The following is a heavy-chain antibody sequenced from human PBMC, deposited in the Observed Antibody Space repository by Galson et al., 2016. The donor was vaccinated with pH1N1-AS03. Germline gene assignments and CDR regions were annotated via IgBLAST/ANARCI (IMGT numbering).Heavy chain of an antibody. CDR3: ARDDGDKSVDD. D-gene: IGHD3-9*01. CDR2: LNPDGSQR. CDR1: GFTFRTYW. V-gene: IGHV3-7*03. J-gene: IGHJ4*02. Sequence: SLRLSCAASGFTFRTYWMAWVRQAPGKGLEWVANLNPDGSQRYYEDSVEGRLTVSRDNAKNSLFLQMDRLRVEDTAVYFCARDDGDKSVDDWGQGTLVTVSS.